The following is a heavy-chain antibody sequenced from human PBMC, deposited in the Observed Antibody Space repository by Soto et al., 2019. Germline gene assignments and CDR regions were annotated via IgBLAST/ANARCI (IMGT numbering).Heavy chain of an antibody. D-gene: IGHD1-1*01. CDR2: IYYSGST. CDR1: GGSISSGGYY. V-gene: IGHV4-31*03. J-gene: IGHJ5*02. CDR3: ARDPRDWNTGDNWFDP. Sequence: TLSLTCTVSGGSISSGGYYWSWIRQHPGKGLEWIGYIYYSGSTYYNPSLKSRVTISVDTSKNQFSLKLSSVTAADTAVYYCARDPRDWNTGDNWFDPWGQGTLVTVSS.